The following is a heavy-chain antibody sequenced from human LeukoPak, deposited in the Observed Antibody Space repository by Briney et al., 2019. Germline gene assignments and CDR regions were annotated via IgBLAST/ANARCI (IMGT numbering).Heavy chain of an antibody. CDR3: ARDIAVAGRRFDY. CDR2: ISSSSSYI. Sequence: GGSLRLSCAASGFTFSSYWMNWVRQAPGKGLEWVSSISSSSSYIYYADSVKGRFTISRDNAKNSLYLQMNSLRAEDTAVYYCARDIAVAGRRFDYWGQGTLVTVSS. CDR1: GFTFSSYW. J-gene: IGHJ4*02. V-gene: IGHV3-21*01. D-gene: IGHD6-19*01.